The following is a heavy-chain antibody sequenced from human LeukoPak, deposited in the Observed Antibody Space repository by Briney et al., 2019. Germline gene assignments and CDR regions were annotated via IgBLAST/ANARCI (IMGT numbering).Heavy chain of an antibody. J-gene: IGHJ6*02. Sequence: SETLSLTCTVSGGSVSNINYYWSWIRQPPGKGLEWIGYVFHSGSTNYNPSLKSRVTISVDTSRNQFSLRLSSVTAADTAVYYCARDVQRWLDLQYYYHGMDVWGQGTTVTV. D-gene: IGHD6-19*01. CDR1: GGSVSNINYY. CDR3: ARDVQRWLDLQYYYHGMDV. CDR2: VFHSGST. V-gene: IGHV4-61*01.